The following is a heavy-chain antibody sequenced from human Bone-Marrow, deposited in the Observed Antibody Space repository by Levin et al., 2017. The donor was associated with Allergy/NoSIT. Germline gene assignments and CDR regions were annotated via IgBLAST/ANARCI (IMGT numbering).Heavy chain of an antibody. V-gene: IGHV4-59*01. J-gene: IGHJ3*02. CDR1: GGSINNSY. Sequence: SQTLSLTCIVSGGSINNSYWSWVRQPPGKGLEWIGYIYYSGSTNYNPSLKSRVTISVDSSKNQFSLELSFVTAADTAVYYCARWGSDAFDIWGKGTMVTVSS. CDR3: ARWGSDAFDI. CDR2: IYYSGST. D-gene: IGHD3-10*01.